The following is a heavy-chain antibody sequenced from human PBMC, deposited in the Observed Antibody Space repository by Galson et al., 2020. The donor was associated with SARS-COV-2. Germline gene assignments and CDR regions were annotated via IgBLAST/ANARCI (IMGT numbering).Heavy chain of an antibody. V-gene: IGHV4-34*01. CDR3: ARGLGAIVPAAVGVRFYSFSYVDV. CDR1: GVSFSGHY. D-gene: IGHD2-2*01. J-gene: IGHJ6*03. Sequence: SETLSLTSAVYGVSFSGHYWRWIRQPPGKGLEWIGEINQSGTTNYNPSLRSRVTISVDSSKNQFSLKVSSVTAADTAVSYCARGLGAIVPAAVGVRFYSFSYVDVGDRGTTLTGSS. CDR2: INQSGTT.